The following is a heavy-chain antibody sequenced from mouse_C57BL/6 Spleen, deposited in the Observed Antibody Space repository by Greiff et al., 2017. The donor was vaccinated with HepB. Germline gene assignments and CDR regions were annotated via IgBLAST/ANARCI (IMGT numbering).Heavy chain of an antibody. CDR3: ARGGDYYGSSSYFDY. Sequence: EVQLVESEGGLVQPGSSMKLSCTASGFTFSDYYMAWVRQVPEKGLEWVANINYDGSSTYYLDSLKSRFIISRDNAKNILYLQMSSLKSEDTATYYCARGGDYYGSSSYFDYWGQGTTLTVSS. CDR1: GFTFSDYY. CDR2: INYDGSST. V-gene: IGHV5-16*01. D-gene: IGHD1-1*01. J-gene: IGHJ2*01.